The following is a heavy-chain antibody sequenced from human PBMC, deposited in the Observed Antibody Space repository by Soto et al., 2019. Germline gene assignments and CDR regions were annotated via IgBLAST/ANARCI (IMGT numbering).Heavy chain of an antibody. CDR2: FDPEDGET. Sequence: VSVKVSCKVSGYTLTELSMHWVRQAPGKGLEWMGGFDPEDGETIYAQKFQGRVTMTEDTSTDTAYMELSGLRSEDTAVYYCLTLLGELSSPWGQGTLVTVSS. V-gene: IGHV1-24*01. CDR3: LTLLGELSSP. CDR1: GYTLTELS. D-gene: IGHD3-16*02. J-gene: IGHJ5*02.